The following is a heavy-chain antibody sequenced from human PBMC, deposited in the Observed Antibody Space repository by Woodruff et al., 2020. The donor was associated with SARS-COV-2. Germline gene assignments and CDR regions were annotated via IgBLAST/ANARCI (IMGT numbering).Heavy chain of an antibody. D-gene: IGHD4-17*01. CDR2: T. V-gene: IGHV3-74*01. CDR3: VTTTVTTYWYFDL. J-gene: IGHJ2*01. Sequence: TSYADSVRGRFTISRDNAKNTLYLQMNSLRADDTAVYYCVTTTVTTYWYFDLWGRGTLVTVSS.